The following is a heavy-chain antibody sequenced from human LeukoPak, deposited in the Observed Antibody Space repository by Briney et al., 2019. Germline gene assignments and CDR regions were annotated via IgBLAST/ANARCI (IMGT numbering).Heavy chain of an antibody. CDR1: GGSISSSSYY. D-gene: IGHD2-15*01. CDR3: ARHRVEVAATRPLDY. V-gene: IGHV4-39*01. CDR2: IYYSGST. Sequence: PSETLSLTCTVSGGSISSSSYYWGWIRQPPGKGLEWIGSIYYSGSTYYNPSLKSRVTISVDTSKNQFSLKLSSVTAADTAVYYCARHRVEVAATRPLDYWGQGTLVTVSS. J-gene: IGHJ4*02.